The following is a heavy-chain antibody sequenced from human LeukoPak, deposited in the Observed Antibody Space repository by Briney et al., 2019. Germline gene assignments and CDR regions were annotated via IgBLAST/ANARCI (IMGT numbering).Heavy chain of an antibody. J-gene: IGHJ4*02. CDR3: AREHYYTSGGYRDFDY. CDR2: IGASGSDT. CDR1: GFTFSSYA. D-gene: IGHD3-10*01. V-gene: IGHV3-23*01. Sequence: GGSLRLSCAASGFTFSSYAMSWVRQAPGKGLEWVSAIGASGSDTYYADSVKGRLTISRDNSETTLYLQMCSLRAEDTAVYYCAREHYYTSGGYRDFDYWAREPWSPSPQ.